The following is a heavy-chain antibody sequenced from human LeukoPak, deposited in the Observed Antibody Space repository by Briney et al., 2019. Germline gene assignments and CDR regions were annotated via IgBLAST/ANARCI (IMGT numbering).Heavy chain of an antibody. CDR2: IIPIFGTT. CDR1: GGTFSSYA. J-gene: IGHJ4*02. D-gene: IGHD4-11*01. CDR3: ARGGRYGNYVTY. Sequence: ASVKVSCKASGGTFSSYAISWVRQAPGQGLEWMGRIIPIFGTTNYAQKFQGRVTITTDESTSTAYMELSSLRSEDTAVYYCARGGRYGNYVTYWGQGTLVTVSS. V-gene: IGHV1-69*05.